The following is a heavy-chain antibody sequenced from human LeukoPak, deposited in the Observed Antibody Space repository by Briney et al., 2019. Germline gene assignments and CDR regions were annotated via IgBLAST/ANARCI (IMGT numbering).Heavy chain of an antibody. Sequence: PSETLSLTCAVYGGSFSGHYWSWIRQPPGKGLEWIGEINHSGSTNYNPSLKSRVTISVDTSKNQFSLKLSSVTAADTAVYYCARGRYCSSTSCYRPFDYWGQGTLVTVSS. D-gene: IGHD2-2*02. CDR1: GGSFSGHY. CDR3: ARGRYCSSTSCYRPFDY. CDR2: INHSGST. J-gene: IGHJ4*02. V-gene: IGHV4-34*01.